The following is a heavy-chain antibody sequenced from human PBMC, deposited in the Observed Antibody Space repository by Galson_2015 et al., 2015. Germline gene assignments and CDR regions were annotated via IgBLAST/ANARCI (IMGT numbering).Heavy chain of an antibody. D-gene: IGHD3-10*01. CDR2: IIPIFGTA. CDR3: AREAIYGSGSGWFDP. V-gene: IGHV1-69*13. Sequence: SVKVSCKASGGTFSSYAISWVRQAPGQGLEWMGGIIPIFGTANYAQKFQGRVTITADESTSTAYMELSSLRSEDTAVYYCAREAIYGSGSGWFDPWGQGTLVTVSS. CDR1: GGTFSSYA. J-gene: IGHJ5*02.